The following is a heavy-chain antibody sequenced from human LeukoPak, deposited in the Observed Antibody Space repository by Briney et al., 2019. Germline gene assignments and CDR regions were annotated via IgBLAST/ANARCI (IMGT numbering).Heavy chain of an antibody. CDR3: AKDPVPRIAVAGTLTAAY. CDR1: GFTFSIYA. Sequence: PGGSLRLSCAASGFTFSIYAMSWVRQAPGKGLEWVSAISGSGGSTYYADSVRGRFTISRDNSKNTLYLQMNSLRAEDTAVYYCAKDPVPRIAVAGTLTAAYWGQGTLVTVSS. J-gene: IGHJ4*02. D-gene: IGHD6-19*01. CDR2: ISGSGGST. V-gene: IGHV3-23*01.